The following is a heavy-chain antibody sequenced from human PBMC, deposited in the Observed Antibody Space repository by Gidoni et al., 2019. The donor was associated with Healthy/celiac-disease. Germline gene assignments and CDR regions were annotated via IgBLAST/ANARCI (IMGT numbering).Heavy chain of an antibody. V-gene: IGHV3-23*01. CDR1: GFTFSSYA. D-gene: IGHD3-22*01. CDR2: ISGSGGST. Sequence: EVQLLESGGGLVQPGGSLRLSCAASGFTFSSYAMSWVRQAPGKGLEWVSAISGSGGSTYYADSVKGRFTISRDNSKNTLYLQMNSLRAEDTAVYYCAKDLHRGYYYDSSSYPGWGQGTLVTVSS. J-gene: IGHJ4*02. CDR3: AKDLHRGYYYDSSSYPG.